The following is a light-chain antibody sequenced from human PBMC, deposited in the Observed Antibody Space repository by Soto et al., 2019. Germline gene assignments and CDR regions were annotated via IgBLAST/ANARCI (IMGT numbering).Light chain of an antibody. J-gene: IGLJ2*01. CDR1: SSDVGGYNY. CDR2: EVS. Sequence: QSALTQPASVSGSPGQSITISCTGTSSDVGGYNYVSWYQQHPGKAPKLMIYEVSNRPSGVSDRFSGSKSGNTASLTISGLQPEDEADYYCSSLTSSNTLVFGGGTKLTVL. V-gene: IGLV2-14*01. CDR3: SSLTSSNTLV.